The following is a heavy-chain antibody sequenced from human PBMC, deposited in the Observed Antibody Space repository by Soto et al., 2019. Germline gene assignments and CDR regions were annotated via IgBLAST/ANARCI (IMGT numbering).Heavy chain of an antibody. J-gene: IGHJ5*02. CDR1: GFTFSSYA. V-gene: IGHV3-23*01. CDR2: ISGSGGST. Sequence: GGSLRLSCAASGFTFSSYAMSWVRQAPGKGLEWVSAISGSGGSTYYADSVKGRFTISRDNSKNTLYLQMNSLRAEDTAVYYCAKDLEAAAGTPNWFDPWGQGTLVTVSS. CDR3: AKDLEAAAGTPNWFDP. D-gene: IGHD6-13*01.